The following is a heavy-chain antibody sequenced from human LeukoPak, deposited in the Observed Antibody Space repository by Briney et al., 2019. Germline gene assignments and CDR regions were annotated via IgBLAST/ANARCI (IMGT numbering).Heavy chain of an antibody. CDR1: GFTLDDYA. CDR2: ISWNSGSI. J-gene: IGHJ4*02. D-gene: IGHD3-16*02. V-gene: IGHV3-9*01. Sequence: GGSLRLSCAAAGFTLDDYAMHWVRQAPGKGLEWVSGISWNSGSIGYADSVKGRFTISRDNAKNSLYLQMNSLRAEETALYYCAKDISSLGELSEGFDYWGQGTLVTVSS. CDR3: AKDISSLGELSEGFDY.